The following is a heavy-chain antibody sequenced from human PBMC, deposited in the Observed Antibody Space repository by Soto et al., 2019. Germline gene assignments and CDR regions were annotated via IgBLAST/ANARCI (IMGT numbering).Heavy chain of an antibody. D-gene: IGHD3-3*02. CDR1: GYTFSGYY. J-gene: IGHJ4*02. V-gene: IGHV1-2*02. CDR3: ARALLNVILPLGY. Sequence: QVQLVQSGAEVKKPGASVKVSCKASGYTFSGYYMHWVRQAPGQGLEWLGWINTLSGDTSFPQKFQGRLAMTRDTSIDTAFMEVSRLTSDDKAIYYYARALLNVILPLGYWGQGTLVSVSS. CDR2: INTLSGDT.